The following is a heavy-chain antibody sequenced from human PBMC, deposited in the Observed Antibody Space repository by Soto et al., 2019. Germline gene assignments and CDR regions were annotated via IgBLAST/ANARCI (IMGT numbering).Heavy chain of an antibody. D-gene: IGHD3-16*01. CDR2: INSDGCST. J-gene: IGHJ6*02. CDR3: ARGLKGYYGVDV. V-gene: IGHV3-74*01. Sequence: EVQLVESGGGLVQPGGSLRLSCAASGFTFSSYWMHWVRQAPGKGLVWVSRINSDGCSTSYADSVKGRFTISRDNAKNTLYLQMNSLRAEDTAVYYCARGLKGYYGVDVWGQGTTVTVSS. CDR1: GFTFSSYW.